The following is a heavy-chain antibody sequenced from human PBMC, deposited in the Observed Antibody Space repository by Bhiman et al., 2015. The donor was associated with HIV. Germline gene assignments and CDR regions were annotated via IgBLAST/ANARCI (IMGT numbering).Heavy chain of an antibody. CDR1: GFTFSGYE. CDR3: ARDSSSSNWYGIS. V-gene: IGHV3-48*03. CDR2: ISSSGSTI. Sequence: EVQLVESGGGLVQSGGSLRLSCVGSGFTFSGYEMNWIRQAPGKGLEWISYISSSGSTIHYADSVQGRFTISRDNAKSSLYLQMNGLRAEDTAVYYCARDSSSSNWYGISWGQGTLVTVSS. D-gene: IGHD6-13*01. J-gene: IGHJ5*02.